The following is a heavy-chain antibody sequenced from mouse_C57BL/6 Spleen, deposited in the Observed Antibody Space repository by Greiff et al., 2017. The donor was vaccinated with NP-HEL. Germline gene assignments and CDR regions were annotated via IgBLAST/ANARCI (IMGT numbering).Heavy chain of an antibody. CDR3: AREDYGSSYVPFAY. CDR2: ISDGGSYT. V-gene: IGHV5-4*01. J-gene: IGHJ3*01. Sequence: EVQGVESGGGLVKPGGSLKLSCAASGFTFSSYAMSWVRQTPEKRLEWVATISDGGSYTYYPDNVKGRFPISRDNAKNNLYLQMSHLKSEDTAMYYCAREDYGSSYVPFAYWGQGTLVTASA. D-gene: IGHD1-1*01. CDR1: GFTFSSYA.